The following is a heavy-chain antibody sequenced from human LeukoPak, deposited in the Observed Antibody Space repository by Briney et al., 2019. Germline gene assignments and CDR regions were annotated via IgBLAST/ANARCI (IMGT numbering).Heavy chain of an antibody. CDR3: KSGGAAPGSFDY. Sequence: GGSLRLSCAASGFTFSSYRMSWVRQAPGKGLEWVANIKHDGSEQYYVDSVKGRFTISRDNAKNSLFLQMNSLGVEDTAVYYCKSGGAAPGSFDYWGHGALVTVSS. V-gene: IGHV3-7*01. D-gene: IGHD1-26*01. CDR2: IKHDGSEQ. CDR1: GFTFSSYR. J-gene: IGHJ4*01.